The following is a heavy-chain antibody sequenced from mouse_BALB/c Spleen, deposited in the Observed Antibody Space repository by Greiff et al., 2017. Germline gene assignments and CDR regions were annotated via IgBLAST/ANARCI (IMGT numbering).Heavy chain of an antibody. J-gene: IGHJ2*01. Sequence: QVQLQQSAAELARPGASVKMSCKASGYTFTSYTMHWVKQRPGQGLEWIGYINPSSGYTEYNQKFKDKTTLTADKSSSTAYMQLSSLTSEDSAVYYCARQLGLRYYFDYWGQGTTLTVSS. D-gene: IGHD3-1*01. CDR2: INPSSGYT. V-gene: IGHV1-4*02. CDR3: ARQLGLRYYFDY. CDR1: GYTFTSYT.